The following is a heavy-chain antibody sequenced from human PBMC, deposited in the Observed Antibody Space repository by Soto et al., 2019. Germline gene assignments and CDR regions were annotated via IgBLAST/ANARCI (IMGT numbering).Heavy chain of an antibody. Sequence: QVQLVQSGAEVKKPGASVKVSCKASGYTFTSYAMHWVRQAPGQRLEWMGWINAGNGNTKYSQKFQGRVTITRDTSASTAYMELSSLRSEDTAVYYCARDMGGTAMVTSGDYWGQGTLVTVSS. CDR1: GYTFTSYA. CDR3: ARDMGGTAMVTSGDY. CDR2: INAGNGNT. D-gene: IGHD5-18*01. V-gene: IGHV1-3*01. J-gene: IGHJ4*02.